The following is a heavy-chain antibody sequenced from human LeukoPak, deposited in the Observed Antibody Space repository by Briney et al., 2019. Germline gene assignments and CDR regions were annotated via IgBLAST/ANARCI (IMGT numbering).Heavy chain of an antibody. CDR2: INAYNGDT. CDR3: ARSGGGNWLDP. V-gene: IGHV1-18*01. Sequence: ASVKVSCKASGYTFSNFGGSWVRQAPGRGPEWMGWINAYNGDTKFAQNFQDSVTMTPDTSTTTGYMEMRSLRSADTAVYYCARSGGGNWLDPWGQGTLVTVSS. CDR1: GYTFSNFG. J-gene: IGHJ5*02. D-gene: IGHD6-19*01.